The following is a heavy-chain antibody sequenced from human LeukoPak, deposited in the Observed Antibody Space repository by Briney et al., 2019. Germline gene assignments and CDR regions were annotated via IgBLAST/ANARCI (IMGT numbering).Heavy chain of an antibody. CDR2: IYSGGST. Sequence: GGSLRLSCAASGFTVSSNYMSWVSQAPGKGLEWVSVIYSGGSTYYADSVKGRFTISRDNSKNTLYLQMNSLRAEDTAVYYCARGYCSGGSCRNDAFDIWGQGTMVTVSS. D-gene: IGHD2-15*01. CDR1: GFTVSSNY. CDR3: ARGYCSGGSCRNDAFDI. J-gene: IGHJ3*02. V-gene: IGHV3-53*01.